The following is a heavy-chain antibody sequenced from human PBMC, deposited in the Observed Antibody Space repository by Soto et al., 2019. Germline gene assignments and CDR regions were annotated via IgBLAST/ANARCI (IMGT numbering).Heavy chain of an antibody. V-gene: IGHV1-18*01. CDR3: ARDTSHYFDH. D-gene: IGHD2-2*01. J-gene: IGHJ4*02. CDR2: ITPYNGKT. CDR1: GYTFITYG. Sequence: ASVKVSCKASGYTFITYGVTWVRQAPGQGLEWMGWITPYNGKTHYAQKFQDRVTMTTETAATTAYMELRSLTSDDSAMYFCARDTSHYFDHWGQGILVTVSS.